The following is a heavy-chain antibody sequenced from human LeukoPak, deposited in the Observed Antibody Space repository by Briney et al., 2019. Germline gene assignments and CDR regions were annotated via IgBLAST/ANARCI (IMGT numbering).Heavy chain of an antibody. D-gene: IGHD2-15*01. V-gene: IGHV1-69*05. CDR2: IIPIFGTA. J-gene: IGHJ1*01. CDR3: ARDSSGGSCYEH. CDR1: GGTFSSYA. Sequence: ASVKVSCKASGGTFSSYAISWVRQAPGQGLEWMGRIIPIFGTANYAQKFQGRVTITTDESTSTAYVELSSLRSEDTAVYYCARDSSGGSCYEHWGQGTLVTVSS.